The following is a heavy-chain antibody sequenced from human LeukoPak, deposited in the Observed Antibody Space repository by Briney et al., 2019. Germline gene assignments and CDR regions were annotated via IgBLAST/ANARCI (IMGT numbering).Heavy chain of an antibody. J-gene: IGHJ5*02. V-gene: IGHV4-34*01. D-gene: IGHD1-7*01. CDR2: INHSGST. Sequence: SETLSLTCAVYGGSFSGYYWSWIRQPPGKGLEWIGEINHSGSTNYNPSLKSRVTISVDTSKNQFSLKLSSVTAADTAVYYCARGLMGRHNWNYVRTNWFDPWGQGTLVTVSS. CDR3: ARGLMGRHNWNYVRTNWFDP. CDR1: GGSFSGYY.